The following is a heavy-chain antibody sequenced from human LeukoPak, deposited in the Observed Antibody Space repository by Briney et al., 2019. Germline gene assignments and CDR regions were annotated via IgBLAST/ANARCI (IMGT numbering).Heavy chain of an antibody. V-gene: IGHV4-34*01. CDR2: INHSGST. CDR1: GGSFSGYY. Sequence: PSETLSLTCAVYGGSFSGYYWSWIRQPPGKGLEWIGEINHSGSTNYNPSLKSRVTISVAKNQFSLKLSSVTAADTAVYYCARGWVTTPYYYYMDVRGKGTTVTVSS. J-gene: IGHJ6*03. D-gene: IGHD2-21*02. CDR3: ARGWVTTPYYYYMDV.